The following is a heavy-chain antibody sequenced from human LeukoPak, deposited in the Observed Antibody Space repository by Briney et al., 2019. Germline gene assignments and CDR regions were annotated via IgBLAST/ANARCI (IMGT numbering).Heavy chain of an antibody. CDR3: ARGGSSWYRGSFQH. J-gene: IGHJ1*01. Sequence: ASVKVSCKPSGYTFTSYDMLWVRQAPGQGLEWMGIINPSGGSTSYAQIFQGRVTMTRDTSTSTVYMGLSSLRSEDTAVYYCARGGSSWYRGSFQHWGQGTLVTVSS. V-gene: IGHV1-46*01. D-gene: IGHD6-13*01. CDR1: GYTFTSYD. CDR2: INPSGGST.